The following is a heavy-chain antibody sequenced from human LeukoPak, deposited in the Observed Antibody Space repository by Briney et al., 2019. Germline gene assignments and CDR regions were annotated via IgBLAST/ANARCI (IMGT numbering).Heavy chain of an antibody. CDR3: ARVGRVLWNWFDP. D-gene: IGHD3-10*01. CDR1: GFTVSSNY. J-gene: IGHJ5*02. V-gene: IGHV3-53*01. CDR2: IYSGGST. Sequence: GGSLRLSCAASGFTVSSNYMSWVRQAPGKGLEWVSVIYSGGSTYYADSVKGRFTISRDNSKNTLYLQMNSLRAEDTAVYYCARVGRVLWNWFDPWGQGTLVTVSS.